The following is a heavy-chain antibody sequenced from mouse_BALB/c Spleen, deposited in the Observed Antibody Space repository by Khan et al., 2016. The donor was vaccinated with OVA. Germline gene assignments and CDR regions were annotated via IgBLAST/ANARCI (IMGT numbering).Heavy chain of an antibody. V-gene: IGHV2-9*02. J-gene: IGHJ3*01. CDR1: GFTLTSYG. D-gene: IGHD1-1*01. CDR3: ARDTTSTPY. CDR2: IWAGGGT. Sequence: QVQLKQSGPGLVAPSQSLSITCTVSGFTLTSYGVHWVSQPPGKGLEWLGIIWAGGGTNYNSDLMSSLSISKAYSKSQVLLKMNSLQTYDTARYYCARDTTSTPYWGQGTLVTVSA.